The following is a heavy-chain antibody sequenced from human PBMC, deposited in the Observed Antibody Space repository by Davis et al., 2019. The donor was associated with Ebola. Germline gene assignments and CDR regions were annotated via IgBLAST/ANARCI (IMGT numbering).Heavy chain of an antibody. CDR1: GFTFSNYA. V-gene: IGHV3-23*01. D-gene: IGHD4-23*01. CDR3: TSTVGGNSDY. CDR2: ISGSGATT. J-gene: IGHJ4*02. Sequence: GESLKISCAASGFTFSNYAMSWVRQAPGKGLEWVSGISGSGATTYYADSVKGRFTISRDDSKNTAYLQMNSLKTEDTAVYYCTSTVGGNSDYWGQGTLVTVSS.